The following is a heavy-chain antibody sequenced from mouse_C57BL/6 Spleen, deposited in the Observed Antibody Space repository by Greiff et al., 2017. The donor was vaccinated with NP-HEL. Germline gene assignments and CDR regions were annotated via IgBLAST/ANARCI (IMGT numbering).Heavy chain of an antibody. CDR1: GYTFTSYW. V-gene: IGHV1-69*01. Sequence: VQLQQPGAELVMPGASVKLSCKASGYTFTSYWMHWVKQRPGQGLEWIGEIDPSVSYTNYNQKFKGKSTLTVDKSSSTAYMQLSSLTSEDSAVYYCARRGYGSSYYAMDYWGQGTSVTVSS. CDR2: IDPSVSYT. J-gene: IGHJ4*01. D-gene: IGHD1-1*01. CDR3: ARRGYGSSYYAMDY.